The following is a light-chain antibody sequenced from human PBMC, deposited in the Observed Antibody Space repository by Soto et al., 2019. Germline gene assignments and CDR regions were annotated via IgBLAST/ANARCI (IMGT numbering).Light chain of an antibody. CDR3: LQHNNFPRT. Sequence: IQMTQSPSSLSASVGDRVTITCRASQGIRNDVAWYQQKPGKATKRLIYAASTLQGGVPSRFRGSGSGTEFTLTISGLQPEDFATYSCLQHNNFPRTFGQGTKVEMK. CDR2: AAS. CDR1: QGIRND. V-gene: IGKV1-17*01. J-gene: IGKJ1*01.